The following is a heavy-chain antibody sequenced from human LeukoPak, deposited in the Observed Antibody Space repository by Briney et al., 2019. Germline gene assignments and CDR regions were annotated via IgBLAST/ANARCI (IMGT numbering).Heavy chain of an antibody. CDR2: INSDGINT. CDR3: ARDLGQYYDTSDNWFDP. D-gene: IGHD3-22*01. CDR1: GFTFSTYW. Sequence: GGSLRLSCAASGFTFSTYWMGWVRHTPGKGRVWVSRINSDGINTNYADSVKGRFTISRDNAKNPLNLQMNSLRAEDTAVYYCARDLGQYYDTSDNWFDPWGQGTLVTVSS. J-gene: IGHJ5*02. V-gene: IGHV3-74*01.